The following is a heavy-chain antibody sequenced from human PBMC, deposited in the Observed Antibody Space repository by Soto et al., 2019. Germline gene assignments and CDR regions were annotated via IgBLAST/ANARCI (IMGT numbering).Heavy chain of an antibody. Sequence: ASVKVSCKASGYTFTGYYMHWVRQAPGQGLEWMGWINPNSGGTNYAQKFQGWGTMTRDTSISTAYMELSRLRSDDTAVYYCAREPIWGSYRPGPDFDYWGQGTLVTVSS. CDR2: INPNSGGT. CDR3: AREPIWGSYRPGPDFDY. D-gene: IGHD3-16*02. CDR1: GYTFTGYY. J-gene: IGHJ4*02. V-gene: IGHV1-2*04.